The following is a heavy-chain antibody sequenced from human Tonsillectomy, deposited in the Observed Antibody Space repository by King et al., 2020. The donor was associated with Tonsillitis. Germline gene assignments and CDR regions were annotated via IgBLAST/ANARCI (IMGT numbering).Heavy chain of an antibody. CDR3: ARVTDHDFWSGFQTGAFDI. D-gene: IGHD3-3*01. J-gene: IGHJ3*02. Sequence: LQLQESGPGLVKPSETLSLTCTVSGGSISSYYWSWIRQPAGKGLEWIGRIYTSGSTNYNPSLKSRVTMSVDTSKNQFSLKLSTVTAADTAVYYCARVTDHDFWSGFQTGAFDIWGQGTMVTVSS. CDR2: IYTSGST. CDR1: GGSISSYY. V-gene: IGHV4-4*07.